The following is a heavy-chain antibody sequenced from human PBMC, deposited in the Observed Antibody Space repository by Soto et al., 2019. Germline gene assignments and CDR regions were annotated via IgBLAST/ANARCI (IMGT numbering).Heavy chain of an antibody. V-gene: IGHV3-30*18. Sequence: GGSLRLFCTTCEFSFSYYGRHGIRQATGKWPEWLSVISYDGTTEHYADSVTGQFTISRDNFKNTLHFQINSLRGELTLVFYCSKYEDDTRADFGYFANWGQGTMV. CDR1: EFSFSYYG. J-gene: IGHJ4*02. CDR2: ISYDGTTE. CDR3: SKYEDDTRADFGYFAN. D-gene: IGHD3-22*01.